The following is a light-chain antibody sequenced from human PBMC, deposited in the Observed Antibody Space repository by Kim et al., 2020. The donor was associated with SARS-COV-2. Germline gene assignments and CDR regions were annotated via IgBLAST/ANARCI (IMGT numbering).Light chain of an antibody. CDR3: QQYGISPLYS. V-gene: IGKV3-20*01. J-gene: IGKJ2*03. CDR2: GAS. CDR1: QSVSSNY. Sequence: EIVLTQSPGTLSVSPGERATLSCRASQSVSSNYLAWYQQKPGQAPRLLIYGASTRATGIPYRFSGSGSGTDFTLTISRLEPEDFAVYYCQQYGISPLYSFGQGTKVE.